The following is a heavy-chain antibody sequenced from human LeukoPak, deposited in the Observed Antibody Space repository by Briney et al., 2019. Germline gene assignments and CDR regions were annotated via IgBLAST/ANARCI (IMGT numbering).Heavy chain of an antibody. CDR3: AKMRFFRIAAEEPVPFDP. J-gene: IGHJ5*02. V-gene: IGHV3-11*04. CDR2: ISSSGSTI. Sequence: NPGGSLRLSCAASGFTFSDYYMSWIRQAPGKGLEWVSYISSSGSTIYYADSVKGRFTISRDNAKNSLYLQMNSLRAEDTAVYYCAKMRFFRIAAEEPVPFDPWGQGTLVTVSS. D-gene: IGHD6-13*01. CDR1: GFTFSDYY.